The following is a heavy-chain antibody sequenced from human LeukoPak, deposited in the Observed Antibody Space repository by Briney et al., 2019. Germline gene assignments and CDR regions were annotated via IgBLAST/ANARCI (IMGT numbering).Heavy chain of an antibody. D-gene: IGHD3-10*01. CDR1: GGSFSGYY. CDR3: ASSDIRFGEPYFDY. CDR2: IKHSGST. Sequence: SETLSLTCAVYGGSFSGYYWSWIRQPPGKGLEWIGEIKHSGSTNYNPSLKSRVTISVDTSKNQFSLKLSSVTAADTAVYYCASSDIRFGEPYFDYWGQGTLVTVSS. J-gene: IGHJ4*02. V-gene: IGHV4-34*01.